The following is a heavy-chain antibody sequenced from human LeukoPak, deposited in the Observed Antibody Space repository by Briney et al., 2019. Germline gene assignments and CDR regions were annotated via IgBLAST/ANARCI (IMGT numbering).Heavy chain of an antibody. CDR1: GGSISSGSYY. CDR2: IYTSGST. D-gene: IGHD6-13*01. Sequence: SQTLSLTCTVSGGSISSGSYYWSWIRQPAWKGLEWIGRIYTSGSTNYNPSLKSRVTISVDTSKNQFSLKLSSVTAADTAVYYCARLGIAAAGTVLVYYYYYMDVWGKGTTVTISS. CDR3: ARLGIAAAGTVLVYYYYYMDV. J-gene: IGHJ6*03. V-gene: IGHV4-61*02.